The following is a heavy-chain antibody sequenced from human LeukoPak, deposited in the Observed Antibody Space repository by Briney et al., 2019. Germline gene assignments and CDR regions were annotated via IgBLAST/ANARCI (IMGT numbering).Heavy chain of an antibody. CDR1: GGTFSSYA. J-gene: IGHJ5*02. CDR3: ASGLVDTAMLNWFDP. V-gene: IGHV1-69*05. D-gene: IGHD5-18*01. CDR2: IIPIFGTA. Sequence: GASVKVSCKASGGTFSSYAISWVRQAPGQGLEWMGGIIPIFGTANYAQKFQGRVTITTDESTSTAYMELSSLRSEDTAVYYCASGLVDTAMLNWFDPWGQGTLVTVSS.